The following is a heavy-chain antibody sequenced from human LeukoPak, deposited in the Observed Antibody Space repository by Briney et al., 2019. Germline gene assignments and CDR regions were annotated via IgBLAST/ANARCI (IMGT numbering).Heavy chain of an antibody. J-gene: IGHJ4*02. Sequence: QTLSLTCVISGDSVSSNSAAWNWIRQSPSRGLVWLGRTYYRSKWYNEYAVSVKSRITINSDTSKNQFSLQLNSVTPEDTAVYYCARDSSGTLTGLFGYWGQGTLVTVSS. V-gene: IGHV6-1*01. D-gene: IGHD3-22*01. CDR2: TYYRSKWYN. CDR1: GDSVSSNSAA. CDR3: ARDSSGTLTGLFGY.